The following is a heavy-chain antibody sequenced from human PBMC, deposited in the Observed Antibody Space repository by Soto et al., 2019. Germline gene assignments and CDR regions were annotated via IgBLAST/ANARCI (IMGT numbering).Heavy chain of an antibody. J-gene: IGHJ5*02. CDR1: GYSFTSYW. CDR2: IDPSDSYT. D-gene: IGHD2-15*01. Sequence: GEPLKMYCNGSGYSFTSYWISWVRQMPGKGLEWMGRIDPSDSYTNYSPSFQGHVTISADKSISTAYLQWSSLKASDTAMYYCARLGYCSGASCLLPWGQVTLVTVSS. CDR3: ARLGYCSGASCLLP. V-gene: IGHV5-10-1*01.